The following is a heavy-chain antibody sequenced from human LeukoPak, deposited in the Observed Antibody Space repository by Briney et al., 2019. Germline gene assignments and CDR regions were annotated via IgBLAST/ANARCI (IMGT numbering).Heavy chain of an antibody. D-gene: IGHD2-15*01. CDR1: GFTFSDYW. V-gene: IGHV3-74*01. CDR3: ASRDQSCSGDTCYPIDY. CDR2: INSDGTTT. Sequence: GGSLRLSCAASGFTFSDYWMHWVRQAPGKGPVWVSRINSDGTTTTYADSVKGRFTISRDNAKNTLYVQMTSLRAEHTAVYYCASRDQSCSGDTCYPIDYWGQGTLVTVSS. J-gene: IGHJ4*02.